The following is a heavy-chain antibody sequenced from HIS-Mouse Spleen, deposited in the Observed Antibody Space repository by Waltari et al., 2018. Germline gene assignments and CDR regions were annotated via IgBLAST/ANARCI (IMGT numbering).Heavy chain of an antibody. J-gene: IGHJ2*01. V-gene: IGHV4-34*01. Sequence: QVQLQQWGAGLLKPSETLSLTCAVYGGSFRGYYWRWIRQPPGKGRGWIGEINHSGSTNYNPSLKSRVTISVDTSKNQFSLKLSSVTAADTAVYYCARVRTGDPSYWYFDLWGRGTLVTVSS. CDR3: ARVRTGDPSYWYFDL. CDR2: INHSGST. D-gene: IGHD7-27*01. CDR1: GGSFRGYY.